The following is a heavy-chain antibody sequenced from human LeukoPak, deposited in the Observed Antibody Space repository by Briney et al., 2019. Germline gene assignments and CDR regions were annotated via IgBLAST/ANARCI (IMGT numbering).Heavy chain of an antibody. J-gene: IGHJ3*02. V-gene: IGHV3-7*02. D-gene: IGHD2-2*01. CDR3: ARTAGYSSIVFDI. Sequence: PGGSLRLSCAASGFTFSNYWMSWVRQAPGKGLEWVANIKQDGSEKYYVDSVKGRFTISRDNAKNSLYPQMNSLRAEDTAVYNCARTAGYSSIVFDIWGQGTMVTVSS. CDR1: GFTFSNYW. CDR2: IKQDGSEK.